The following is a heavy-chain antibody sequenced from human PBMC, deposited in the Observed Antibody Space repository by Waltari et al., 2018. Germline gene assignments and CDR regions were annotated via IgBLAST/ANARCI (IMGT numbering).Heavy chain of an antibody. CDR2: IWYDGSNK. J-gene: IGHJ4*02. V-gene: IGHV3-33*06. CDR3: AKDRWVAALIDY. CDR1: GFTFSSYG. Sequence: QVQLVESGGGVVQPGRSLRLSCAASGFTFSSYGMHWVRQAPGKGLEWVAVIWYDGSNKYYADSVKGRFTISRDNSKNTLYLQMNSLRAEDTAVYYCAKDRWVAALIDYWGQGTLVTVSS. D-gene: IGHD2-15*01.